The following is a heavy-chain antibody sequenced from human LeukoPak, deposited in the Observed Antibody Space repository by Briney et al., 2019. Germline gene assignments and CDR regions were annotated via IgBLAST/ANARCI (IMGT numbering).Heavy chain of an antibody. CDR2: IYTSGST. CDR1: GGSISSGSYY. V-gene: IGHV4-61*02. D-gene: IGHD3-22*01. Sequence: SETLSLTCTVSGGSISSGSYYWSWIRQPAGKGLEWIGRIYTSGSTNYNPSLKSRVTISVDTSKNQFSLKLSSVTAADTAVYYCATLQPTMIAVAKDAFDIWGQGTMVTVSS. J-gene: IGHJ3*02. CDR3: ATLQPTMIAVAKDAFDI.